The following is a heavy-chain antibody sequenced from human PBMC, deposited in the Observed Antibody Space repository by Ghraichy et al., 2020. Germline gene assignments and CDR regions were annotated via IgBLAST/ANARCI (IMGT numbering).Heavy chain of an antibody. CDR3: AREHDSSGFDYYYGLDV. CDR1: GNTINSHY. Sequence: ASVKVSCKASGNTINSHYIHWVRQAPGQGLEWKGIIDSSGSTTNYAQKFQGRVIVTRDTSTSTVYMELNSLRFDDTAVYFCAREHDSSGFDYYYGLDVWGQGTTVTVS. D-gene: IGHD3-22*01. CDR2: IDSSGSTT. J-gene: IGHJ6*02. V-gene: IGHV1-46*02.